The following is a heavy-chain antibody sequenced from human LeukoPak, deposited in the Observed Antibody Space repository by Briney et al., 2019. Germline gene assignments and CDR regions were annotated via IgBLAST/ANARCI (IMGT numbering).Heavy chain of an antibody. D-gene: IGHD3-10*01. Sequence: SETLSLTCAVYGGSFSGYYWGWIRQPPGKGLEWIGSIYYSGSAYYNPSLKSRVTISVDTSKNHFSLKLSSVPAADTAVYYCARTVTMVRGDAFDIWGQGTMVTVSS. CDR1: GGSFSGYY. CDR3: ARTVTMVRGDAFDI. J-gene: IGHJ3*02. V-gene: IGHV4-39*01. CDR2: IYYSGSA.